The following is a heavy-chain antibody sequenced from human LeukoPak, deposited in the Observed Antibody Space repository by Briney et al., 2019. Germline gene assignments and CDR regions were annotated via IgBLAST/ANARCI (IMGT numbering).Heavy chain of an antibody. J-gene: IGHJ3*01. V-gene: IGHV3-30*18. Sequence: GGSLRLSCAASGFTFSSYGMPWVRQAPGKGLEWVAVISYDGSNKYYADSVKGRFTISRDNSKNTLYLQMNSLRAEDTAVYYCAKDRDISEWYKDAFDVWGQGTMVTVSS. CDR2: ISYDGSNK. D-gene: IGHD6-19*01. CDR1: GFTFSSYG. CDR3: AKDRDISEWYKDAFDV.